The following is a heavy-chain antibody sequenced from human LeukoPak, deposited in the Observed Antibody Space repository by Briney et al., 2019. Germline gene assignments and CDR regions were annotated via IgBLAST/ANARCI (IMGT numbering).Heavy chain of an antibody. D-gene: IGHD1-1*01. J-gene: IGHJ6*03. CDR2: INHSGST. Sequence: SETLSLTCAVYGGSFSGYYWSWIRQPPGKGLEWIGEINHSGSTNYNPSLKSRVTISVDTSKNQFSLKLSSVTAADTAVYYCARAERYYYYYMDVWGKGTTVTVSS. V-gene: IGHV4-34*01. CDR3: ARAERYYYYYMDV. CDR1: GGSFSGYY.